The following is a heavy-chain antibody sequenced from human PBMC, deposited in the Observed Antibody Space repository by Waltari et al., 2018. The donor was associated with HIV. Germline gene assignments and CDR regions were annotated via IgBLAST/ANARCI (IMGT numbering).Heavy chain of an antibody. D-gene: IGHD6-6*01. Sequence: EVQLVESGGGLVQPGGSLRLSCAASGFTFSSYWMSWVRQAPGKGLEWVANIKQDGSEKYYVDSVKGRFTISRDNAKNSLYLQMNSLRAEDTAVYYCARDGGYSSSGFDYWGQGTLVTVSS. J-gene: IGHJ4*02. V-gene: IGHV3-7*01. CDR1: GFTFSSYW. CDR3: ARDGGYSSSGFDY. CDR2: IKQDGSEK.